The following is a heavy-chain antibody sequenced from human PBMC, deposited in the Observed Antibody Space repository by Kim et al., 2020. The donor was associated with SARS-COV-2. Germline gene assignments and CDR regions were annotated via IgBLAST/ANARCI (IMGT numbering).Heavy chain of an antibody. CDR2: ISYDGSNK. V-gene: IGHV3-30-3*01. CDR1: GFTFSSYA. J-gene: IGHJ4*02. D-gene: IGHD3-10*01. Sequence: GGSLRLSCAASGFTFSSYAMHWVRQAPGKGLEWVAVISYDGSNKYYVDSVKGRFTISRDNSKNTLYLQMNSLRAEDTAVYYCARDSGSGRYSGWGHDYWGQGTLVTVSS. CDR3: ARDSGSGRYSGWGHDY.